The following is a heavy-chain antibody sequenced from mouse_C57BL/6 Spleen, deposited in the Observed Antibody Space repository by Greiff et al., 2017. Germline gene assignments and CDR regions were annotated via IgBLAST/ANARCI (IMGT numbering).Heavy chain of an antibody. CDR2: IFPGSGST. CDR3: ARSEYYGSSPYYYAMDY. CDR1: GYTFTDYY. J-gene: IGHJ4*01. D-gene: IGHD1-1*01. Sequence: VQLQQSGPELVKPGASVKISCKASGYTFTDYYINWVKQRPGQGLEWIGWIFPGSGSTYYNEKFKGKATLTVDNSSSTAYMLLSSLTSEDSAVYFCARSEYYGSSPYYYAMDYWGQGTSVTVSS. V-gene: IGHV1-75*01.